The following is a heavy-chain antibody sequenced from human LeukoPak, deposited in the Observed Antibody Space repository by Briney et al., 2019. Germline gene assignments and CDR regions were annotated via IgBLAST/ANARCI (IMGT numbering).Heavy chain of an antibody. CDR1: GGSISSYH. CDR2: IYTSGST. D-gene: IGHD6-13*01. J-gene: IGHJ5*02. Sequence: PSETLSLTCTVSGGSISSYHWSWIRQPAGKGLEWIGRIYTSGSTNYNPSLKSRVTMSVDTSKNQFSLKLSSVTAADTAVYYCARDFSSSWMAGWFDPWGQGTLVTVSS. CDR3: ARDFSSSWMAGWFDP. V-gene: IGHV4-4*07.